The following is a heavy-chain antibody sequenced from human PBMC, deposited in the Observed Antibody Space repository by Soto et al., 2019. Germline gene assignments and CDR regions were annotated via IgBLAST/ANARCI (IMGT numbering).Heavy chain of an antibody. CDR1: GYTFTGYY. Sequence: VASVKVSCKASGYTFTGYYMHWVRQAPGQGLEWMGWINPNSGGTNYAQKFQGRVTMTRDTSISTAYMELSRLRSDDTAVYYCARDHWDSGSYYIGWFDPWGQGTLVTVSS. CDR2: INPNSGGT. CDR3: ARDHWDSGSYYIGWFDP. V-gene: IGHV1-2*02. J-gene: IGHJ5*02. D-gene: IGHD1-26*01.